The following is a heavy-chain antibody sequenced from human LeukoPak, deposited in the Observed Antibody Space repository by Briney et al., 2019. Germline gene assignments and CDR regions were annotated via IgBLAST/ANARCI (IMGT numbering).Heavy chain of an antibody. V-gene: IGHV1-8*01. J-gene: IGHJ6*02. CDR2: MNPNSGNT. CDR1: GYTFTSYD. Sequence: GASVKVSCKASGYTFTSYDINWVRQATGQGLDWMGLMNPNSGNTGDAQKCQGRVTMTRNTYIGRAYMELSSLRSEDTAVYYCARVKSCRSTSCYTIYYYYYGMDVWGQGTTVTVSS. D-gene: IGHD2-2*02. CDR3: ARVKSCRSTSCYTIYYYYYGMDV.